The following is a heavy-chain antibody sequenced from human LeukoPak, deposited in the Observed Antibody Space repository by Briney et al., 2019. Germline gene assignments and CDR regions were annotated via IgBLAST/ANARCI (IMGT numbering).Heavy chain of an antibody. J-gene: IGHJ6*02. CDR1: GFTFSSYA. CDR3: AKDRALPYYYYYGMDV. Sequence: GGSLRLSCAASGFTFSSYAMSLVRQAPGKGLEWVSAISGSGGSTYYADSVKGRFTISRDNSKNTLYLQMNSLRAEDTAVYYCAKDRALPYYYYYGMDVWGQGTTVTVSS. V-gene: IGHV3-23*01. CDR2: ISGSGGST.